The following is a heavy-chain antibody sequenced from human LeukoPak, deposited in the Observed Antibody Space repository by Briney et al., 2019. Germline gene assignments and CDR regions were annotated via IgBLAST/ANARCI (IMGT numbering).Heavy chain of an antibody. CDR1: GVSISSGFF. J-gene: IGHJ4*02. V-gene: IGHV4-38-2*01. Sequence: SETLSLTCAVSGVSISSGFFWGCIRPPPGKGLEWIGSIHHSGTTYYNPSLKSRFTISVDTSKNQFSLKVTSVTAADTAVYYCARHSRGGSVYFDYWGQGTLVTVSS. D-gene: IGHD3-10*01. CDR2: IHHSGTT. CDR3: ARHSRGGSVYFDY.